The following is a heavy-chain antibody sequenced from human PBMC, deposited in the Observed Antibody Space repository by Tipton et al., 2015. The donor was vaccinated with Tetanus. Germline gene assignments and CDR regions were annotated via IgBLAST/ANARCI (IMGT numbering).Heavy chain of an antibody. J-gene: IGHJ4*02. Sequence: QLVQSGGEVKKPGESLKISCKGSGYISNNYWIGWVRQMPGKGLEWMGIIYPGDSDTRYSPSFQGQVTISVDKSISTAYLQWSSLKASDTSMFYCARAHCSDGVCNFDYWGQGALVTVAS. CDR3: ARAHCSDGVCNFDY. CDR2: IYPGDSDT. D-gene: IGHD2-8*01. V-gene: IGHV5-51*01. CDR1: GYISNNYW.